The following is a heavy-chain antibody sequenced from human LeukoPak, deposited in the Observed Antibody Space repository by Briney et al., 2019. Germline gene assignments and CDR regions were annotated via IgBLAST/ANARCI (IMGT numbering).Heavy chain of an antibody. D-gene: IGHD4-17*01. J-gene: IGHJ4*02. CDR3: ARHAYGDYSGR. CDR2: IHYTGST. CDR1: GGSISSYY. V-gene: IGHV4-59*08. Sequence: SETLSLTCTVSGGSISSYYWSWIRQSPGKGLECIGYIHYTGSTYYNPSLKSRVTISVDTSENQFSLKLSSVTAADTAVYYCARHAYGDYSGRWGQGTLVTVSS.